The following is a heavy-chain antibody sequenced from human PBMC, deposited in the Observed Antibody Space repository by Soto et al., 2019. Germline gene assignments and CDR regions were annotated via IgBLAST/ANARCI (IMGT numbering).Heavy chain of an antibody. D-gene: IGHD6-19*01. CDR1: GGTFSNYA. CDR2: IMPIFGRA. V-gene: IGHV1-69*12. Sequence: QVQLVQSGAEVKEPWSSVKVSCKASGGTFSNYAFSWVRQAPGQGLEWLGGIMPIFGRADYAQKFRGRVTITADESTSTAHMELSSLRSEDTAVYYCATWLKEAGIGGHYYY. CDR3: ATWLKEAGIGGHYYY. J-gene: IGHJ6*01.